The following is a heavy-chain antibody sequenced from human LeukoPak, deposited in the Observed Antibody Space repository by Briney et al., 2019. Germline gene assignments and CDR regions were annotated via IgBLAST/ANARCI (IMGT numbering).Heavy chain of an antibody. CDR1: GFTFSSHG. V-gene: IGHV3-23*01. D-gene: IGHD3-10*01. CDR2: ISGSGDNI. CDR3: ARVTYGSGTYGAFDY. Sequence: GGSLRLSGAASGFTFSSHGMSWVRQAPGKGLEWVSTISGSGDNIYYADSVKGRFTISRDNSKNTLYLQMNSLRAEDTAVYYCARVTYGSGTYGAFDYWGQGTLVTVSS. J-gene: IGHJ4*02.